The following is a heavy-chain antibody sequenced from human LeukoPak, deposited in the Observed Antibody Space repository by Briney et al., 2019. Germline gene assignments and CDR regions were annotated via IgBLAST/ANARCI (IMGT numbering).Heavy chain of an antibody. V-gene: IGHV4-59*12. CDR3: ATHSRGGSMDWFDP. Sequence: PSETLSLTCTVSGGSINNYYWSWVRQPPGKGLEWIGYVFYTGYTHYNPSLKSRVTISVDTSKNQFSLKLSSVTAADTAVYYCATHSRGGSMDWFDPWGQGTLVTVSS. J-gene: IGHJ5*02. CDR1: GGSINNYY. CDR2: VFYTGYT. D-gene: IGHD2-15*01.